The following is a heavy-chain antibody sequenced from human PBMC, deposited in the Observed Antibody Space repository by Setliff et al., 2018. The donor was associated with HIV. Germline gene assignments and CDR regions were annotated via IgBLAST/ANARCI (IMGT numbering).Heavy chain of an antibody. V-gene: IGHV3-15*01. Sequence: GGSLRLSCAASGFTFSNAWMSWVRQAPGKGLEWVGRIKSKTDGGTTDYAAPVKGIFTISRDDSRNTLSLQMNSLKIEDTAVYYCSTAAGGNAEYFRHWGQGTLVTVSS. CDR1: GFTFSNAW. CDR2: IKSKTDGGTT. D-gene: IGHD6-13*01. J-gene: IGHJ1*01. CDR3: STAAGGNAEYFRH.